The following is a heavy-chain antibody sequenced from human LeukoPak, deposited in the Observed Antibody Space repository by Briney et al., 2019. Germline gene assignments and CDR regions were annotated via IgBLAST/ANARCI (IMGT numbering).Heavy chain of an antibody. Sequence: GGSLRLSCAASGFTFSSYAMSWVRQAPGKGLEWVSYISSSSSTIYYADSVKGRFTTSRDNAKNSLYLQMNSLRDEDTAVYYCASVSYGRYYFDYWGQGTLVTVSS. D-gene: IGHD5-18*01. V-gene: IGHV3-48*02. J-gene: IGHJ4*02. CDR1: GFTFSSYA. CDR3: ASVSYGRYYFDY. CDR2: ISSSSSTI.